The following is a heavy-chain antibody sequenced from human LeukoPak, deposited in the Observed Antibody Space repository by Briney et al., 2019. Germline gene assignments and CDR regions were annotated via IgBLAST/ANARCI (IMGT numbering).Heavy chain of an antibody. D-gene: IGHD1-26*01. Sequence: SETLSLTCTVSGGSISSGGYYWSWIRQPPGKGLEWIGYIYHSGSTYYNPSLKSRVTISVDRSKNQFSLKLSSVTAADTAVYYCASQGGLTGSGSYSPVDYWGQGTLVTVSS. J-gene: IGHJ4*02. CDR3: ASQGGLTGSGSYSPVDY. CDR1: GGSISSGGYY. CDR2: IYHSGST. V-gene: IGHV4-30-2*01.